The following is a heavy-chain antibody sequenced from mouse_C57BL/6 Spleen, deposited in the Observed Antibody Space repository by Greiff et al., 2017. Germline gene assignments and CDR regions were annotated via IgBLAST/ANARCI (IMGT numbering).Heavy chain of an antibody. CDR2: INPNNGGT. V-gene: IGHV1-26*01. Sequence: VQLQQSGPELVKPGASVKISCKASGYTFTDYYMNRVKQSHGKSLEWIGDINPNNGGTSYNQKFKGKATLTVDKSSSTAYMELRSLTSEDSAVYYCARGGGSSGYLAWFAYWGQGTLVTVSA. D-gene: IGHD3-2*02. J-gene: IGHJ3*01. CDR3: ARGGGSSGYLAWFAY. CDR1: GYTFTDYY.